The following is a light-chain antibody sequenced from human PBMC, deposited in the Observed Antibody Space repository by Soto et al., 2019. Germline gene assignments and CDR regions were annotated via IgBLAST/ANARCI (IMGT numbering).Light chain of an antibody. CDR1: QSISYY. CDR2: DAS. CDR3: QQYNSYLLT. Sequence: DIPMAQSPSSLSASVGDRVTITCRARQSISYYLNWYQVKPGKAPKLLIYDASSLESGVPSRFSGSGSGTEFTLTISSLQPDDFATYYCQQYNSYLLTFGGGTKVEIK. J-gene: IGKJ4*01. V-gene: IGKV1-5*01.